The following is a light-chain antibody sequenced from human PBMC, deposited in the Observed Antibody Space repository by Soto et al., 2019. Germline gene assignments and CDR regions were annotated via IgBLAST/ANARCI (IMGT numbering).Light chain of an antibody. V-gene: IGKV3-15*01. Sequence: EIVMTQSPATLSVSPGERATLSCRASQSVSSNLAWYQQKPGQAPRLLIYGASTRATGIPARFSGSGSGTEFTLTISSLQPEDLATYYCQQLNSYAFTFGPGTKVEIK. J-gene: IGKJ3*01. CDR3: QQLNSYAFT. CDR1: QSVSSN. CDR2: GAS.